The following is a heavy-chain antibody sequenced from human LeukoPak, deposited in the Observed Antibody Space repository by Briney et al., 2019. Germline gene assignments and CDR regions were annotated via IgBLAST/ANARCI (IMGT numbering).Heavy chain of an antibody. CDR2: IDPSDSYT. J-gene: IGHJ3*02. Sequence: GESLKTSFKGSGYRFTSYWISWVRQLPGKGLVWLGRIDPSDSYTNYSPSFQGHVTISADKSISTAYLQWSSLKASDTAMYYCARRLEVYNAFDIWGQGTMVTVSS. CDR1: GYRFTSYW. V-gene: IGHV5-10-1*01. CDR3: ARRLEVYNAFDI.